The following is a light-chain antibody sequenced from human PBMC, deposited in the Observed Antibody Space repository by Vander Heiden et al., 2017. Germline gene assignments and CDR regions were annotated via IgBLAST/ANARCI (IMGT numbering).Light chain of an antibody. CDR1: QSISSY. CDR3: QQCYSTPRT. Sequence: DIKMTQSPSSLPASVGARGTIICRASQSISSYFNWDQQKPGKVPKLLIYAASSLQSGVPSRFSGSGSGTDFTLTISSLQPEDVATYYCQQCYSTPRTFGQGTKVEIK. V-gene: IGKV1-39*01. J-gene: IGKJ1*01. CDR2: AAS.